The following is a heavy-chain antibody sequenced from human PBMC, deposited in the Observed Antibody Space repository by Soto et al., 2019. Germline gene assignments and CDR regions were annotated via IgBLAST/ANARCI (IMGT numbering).Heavy chain of an antibody. Sequence: EVQLVESGGGLVQPGESLRLSCAASGFTFSNYWMHWVRQAPGEGLVWVSRIKGDGSSRDYADSVKGRFTVSRDNAENTVYLQMNSLRAEDSATYYCARGGLYAYYNDICGQGTLVTVSS. CDR2: IKGDGSSR. V-gene: IGHV3-74*01. J-gene: IGHJ4*02. CDR1: GFTFSNYW. CDR3: ARGGLYAYYNDI. D-gene: IGHD3-10*01.